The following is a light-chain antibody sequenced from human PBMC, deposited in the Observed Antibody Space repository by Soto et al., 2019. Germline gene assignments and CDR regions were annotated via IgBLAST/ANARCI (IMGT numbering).Light chain of an antibody. J-gene: IGKJ2*01. Sequence: DIQMTQSPSSLSASVGDRVTITCRASQSISSYLNWYQQKPGKAPKLLIYAASSLQSGVPSRFSGSGSGTDFTLTTSSLQPEDFATYYCQQSYSTPYTFGQGTKLEI. V-gene: IGKV1-39*01. CDR1: QSISSY. CDR2: AAS. CDR3: QQSYSTPYT.